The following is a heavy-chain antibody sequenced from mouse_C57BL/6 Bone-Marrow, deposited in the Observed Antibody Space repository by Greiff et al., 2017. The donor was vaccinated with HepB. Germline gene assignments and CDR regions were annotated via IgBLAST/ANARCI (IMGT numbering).Heavy chain of an antibody. CDR1: GYTFTDYY. Sequence: EVQLQQSGPELVKPGASVKISCKASGYTFTDYYMNWVKQSHGKSLEWIGDINPNNGGTSYNQKFKGKATLTVDKSSSTAYMELRSLTSEDSAFYYCARNDGYYLDYWGQGTTLTVSS. CDR3: ARNDGYYLDY. D-gene: IGHD2-3*01. V-gene: IGHV1-26*01. J-gene: IGHJ2*01. CDR2: INPNNGGT.